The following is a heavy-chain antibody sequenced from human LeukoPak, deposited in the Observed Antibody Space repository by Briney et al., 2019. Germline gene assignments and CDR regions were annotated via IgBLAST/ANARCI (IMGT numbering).Heavy chain of an antibody. CDR1: GFTFSSHA. CDR3: AMVATIWFDY. J-gene: IGHJ4*02. Sequence: GGSLRLSCAASGFTFSSHAMGWVRQAPGKGLEWVSAISGSGESTYYADSVKGRFTISRDNSKNTLYLQMNSLRAEDTAVYYCAMVATIWFDYWGQGTLVTVSS. D-gene: IGHD5-24*01. V-gene: IGHV3-23*01. CDR2: ISGSGEST.